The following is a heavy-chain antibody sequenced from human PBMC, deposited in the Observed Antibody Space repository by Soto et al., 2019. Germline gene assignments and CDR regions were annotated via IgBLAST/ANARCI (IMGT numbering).Heavy chain of an antibody. J-gene: IGHJ4*02. Sequence: SVKVSCKASGGTFSSYAISWVRQAPGQGLEWMGGIIPIFGTANYAQKFQGRVTITADESTSTAYMELSSLRSEDTAVYYCARDQRRLGLRGFDYCGQGTLVTVYS. V-gene: IGHV1-69*13. D-gene: IGHD5-12*01. CDR2: IIPIFGTA. CDR3: ARDQRRLGLRGFDY. CDR1: GGTFSSYA.